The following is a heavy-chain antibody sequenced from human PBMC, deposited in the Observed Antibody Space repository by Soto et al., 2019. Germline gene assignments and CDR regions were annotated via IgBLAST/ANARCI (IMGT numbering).Heavy chain of an antibody. Sequence: EVQLVESGGGLAQPGGSVRLSCAASGFTFSSYEMNWVRQAPGRTLEWVSYISSAGDSSYYADSVKGRFTISRDNAKNSLYVQMNSLRVEDTDVYYCARVYCSTTTCHFQAFDSWGQGTLVTVS. D-gene: IGHD2-2*01. CDR2: ISSAGDSS. CDR1: GFTFSSYE. J-gene: IGHJ4*02. V-gene: IGHV3-48*03. CDR3: ARVYCSTTTCHFQAFDS.